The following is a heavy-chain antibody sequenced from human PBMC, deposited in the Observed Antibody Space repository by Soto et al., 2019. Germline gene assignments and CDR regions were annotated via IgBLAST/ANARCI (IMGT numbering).Heavy chain of an antibody. Sequence: WASVKVSCKVSGYTLTELSMHWVRQAPGKGLEWMGGFDPEDGETIYAQKFQGRVTMTEDTSTDTAYMELSSLRSEGMAVYYCATGPLGYNWFDPWGQGTLVTVSS. J-gene: IGHJ5*02. CDR1: GYTLTELS. D-gene: IGHD3-16*01. CDR2: FDPEDGET. V-gene: IGHV1-24*01. CDR3: ATGPLGYNWFDP.